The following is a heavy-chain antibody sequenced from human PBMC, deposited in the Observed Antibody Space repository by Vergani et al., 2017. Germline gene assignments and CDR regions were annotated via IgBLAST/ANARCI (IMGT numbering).Heavy chain of an antibody. Sequence: EVQLLESGGGSAQPGESLRLSCVASGFTFTAHGLNWVRQAPGKGLEWVSTISSDGGSTYYADSVKGRFTISRDNSKNTLYLQMDSLRPEDTAMFYCVKDRGASIGFDDWGQGTQVTVSS. CDR2: ISSDGGST. CDR3: VKDRGASIGFDD. V-gene: IGHV3-23*01. J-gene: IGHJ4*02. D-gene: IGHD2-2*01. CDR1: GFTFTAHG.